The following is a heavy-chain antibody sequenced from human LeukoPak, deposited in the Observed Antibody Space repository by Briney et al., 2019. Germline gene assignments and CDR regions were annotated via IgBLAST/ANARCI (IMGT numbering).Heavy chain of an antibody. J-gene: IGHJ3*02. CDR3: ARDWVAGVPFDAFDI. Sequence: GGSLRLSCAASGFTLSGYWMSWVRLAPGKGLEWVANIKEDGSETYYVDSVKGRFTISRDNAKNSLYLHMNSLTAEDTAMCYCARDWVAGVPFDAFDIWGQGTMVSVSS. D-gene: IGHD3-10*01. V-gene: IGHV3-7*01. CDR1: GFTLSGYW. CDR2: IKEDGSET.